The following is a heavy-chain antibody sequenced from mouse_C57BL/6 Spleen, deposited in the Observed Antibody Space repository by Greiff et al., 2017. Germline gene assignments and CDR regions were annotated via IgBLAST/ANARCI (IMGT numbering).Heavy chain of an antibody. CDR3: ARSGVSYYFDY. D-gene: IGHD3-1*01. V-gene: IGHV1-4*01. J-gene: IGHJ2*01. CDR2: INPSSGYT. Sequence: VKLMESGAELARPGASVKMSCKASGYTFTSYTMHWVKQRPGQGLEWIGYINPSSGYTKYNQKFKDKATLTADKSSSTAYMQLSSLTSEDSAVYYCARSGVSYYFDYWGQGTTLTVSS. CDR1: GYTFTSYT.